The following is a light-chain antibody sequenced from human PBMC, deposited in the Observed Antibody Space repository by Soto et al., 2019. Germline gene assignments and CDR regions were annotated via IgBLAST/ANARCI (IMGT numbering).Light chain of an antibody. CDR1: QSVTSRY. Sequence: EIVLTQSPGTLSLSPGERATLSCRASQSVTSRYLAWYQQKPGQAPRILIFGASSRASGIPDRFSGSGSGTEFTLTISSLQPDDFATYYCQQYDSFSVTFGQGTKVDIK. CDR3: QQYDSFSVT. J-gene: IGKJ1*01. CDR2: GAS. V-gene: IGKV3-20*01.